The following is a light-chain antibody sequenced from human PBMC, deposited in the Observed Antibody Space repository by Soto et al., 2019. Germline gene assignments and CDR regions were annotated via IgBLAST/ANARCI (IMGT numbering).Light chain of an antibody. V-gene: IGLV2-8*01. J-gene: IGLJ1*01. CDR1: SSDVGYYNY. CDR3: SSVAGGQLV. Sequence: QSALTQPPFASGSPGQSVTISCTGTSSDVGYYNYVSWYQQHPGRAPTLMIYEVSERPSGVPARFSGSKSGNTAYLTVSGLQAEDEADYYCSSVAGGQLVFGTGTKLTVL. CDR2: EVS.